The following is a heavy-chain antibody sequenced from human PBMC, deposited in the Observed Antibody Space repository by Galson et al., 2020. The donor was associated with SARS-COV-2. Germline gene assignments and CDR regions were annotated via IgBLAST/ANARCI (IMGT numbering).Heavy chain of an antibody. CDR3: EHSAPSCLTIFGVVIVRDYFDY. CDR1: GFSLTTSGVG. CDR2: IYWNDDK. J-gene: IGHJ4*02. D-gene: IGHD3-3*01. Sequence: ESGPTLVQPTQTLTLTCTFTGFSLTTSGVGVGWIRQPPGKALEWHALIYWNDDKRYSPSLKSRLTITKDTSKNQMVLTMTNMDPVDTATYFCEHSAPSCLTIFGVVIVRDYFDYWGQGTLVTVSS. V-gene: IGHV2-5*01.